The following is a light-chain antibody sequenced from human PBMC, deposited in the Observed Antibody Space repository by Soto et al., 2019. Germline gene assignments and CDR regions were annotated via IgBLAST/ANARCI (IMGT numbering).Light chain of an antibody. CDR3: QQYDKYST. CDR1: ESISVL. V-gene: IGKV1-5*01. CDR2: DAS. J-gene: IGKJ1*01. Sequence: IQVTQSPSPLSASVGYTVTPTPPAIESISVLLAWYQQKPGKAPNLLIYDASTLQGGVPSRFSVSGSGTEFTLTVTSLKPQDFATYFCQQYDKYSTFGNGTKVDIK.